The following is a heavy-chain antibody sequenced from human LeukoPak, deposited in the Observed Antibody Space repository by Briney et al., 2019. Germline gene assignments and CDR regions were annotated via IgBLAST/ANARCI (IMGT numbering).Heavy chain of an antibody. V-gene: IGHV4-28*01. CDR2: ISYRGNT. CDR1: GDSVSRSNW. D-gene: IGHD2-15*01. Sequence: SETLSLTCAVSGDSVSRSNWWGWLRQPPGKGLEWIGFISYRGNTHYNPSLKSRVTVSVDTSKNQFSLRLSSVTAVDTAVYYCARGHCSGGSCPWDYFDYWGQGTLVTVSS. J-gene: IGHJ4*02. CDR3: ARGHCSGGSCPWDYFDY.